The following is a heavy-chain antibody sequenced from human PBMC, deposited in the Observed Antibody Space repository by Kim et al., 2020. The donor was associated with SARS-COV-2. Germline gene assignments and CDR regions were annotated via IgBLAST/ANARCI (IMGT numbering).Heavy chain of an antibody. CDR1: GFTFSNAW. V-gene: IGHV3-15*01. CDR3: TTEWQQRAYFDY. D-gene: IGHD6-13*01. J-gene: IGHJ4*02. Sequence: GGSLRLSCAASGFTFSNAWMSWVRQAPGKGLEWVGRIKSKTDGGTTDYAAPVKGRFTISRDDSKNTLYLQMNSLKTEDTAVYYCTTEWQQRAYFDYWGQGTLVTVSS. CDR2: IKSKTDGGTT.